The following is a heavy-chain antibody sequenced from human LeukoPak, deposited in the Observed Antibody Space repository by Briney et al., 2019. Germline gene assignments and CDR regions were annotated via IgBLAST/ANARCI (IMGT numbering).Heavy chain of an antibody. CDR3: AKAYSNYFSYSYYYMDV. CDR2: ISTSGGST. J-gene: IGHJ6*03. V-gene: IGHV3-23*01. CDR1: GFTFCSFA. D-gene: IGHD4-11*01. Sequence: GGSLRLSCAASGFTFCSFAMNWVRQAPGKGLEWVSAISTSGGSTYYADSVKGRFTISRDNSKNTLYLQVNSLRAEDTAVYYCAKAYSNYFSYSYYYMDVWGKGTTVTVSS.